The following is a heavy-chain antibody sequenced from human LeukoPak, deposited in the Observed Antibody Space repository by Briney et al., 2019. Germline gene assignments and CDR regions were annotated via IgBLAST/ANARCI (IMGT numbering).Heavy chain of an antibody. Sequence: GGSRELSVPASGFIFTPYPLTGFRQAAGRGREWVSLISGSGGGTYYADSVKGRFTISRDNSKNTLYLQLNSLRVEDTAVYYCAKEGSDIAAAGCWGQGTLVTVSS. V-gene: IGHV3-23*01. CDR3: AKEGSDIAAAGC. CDR1: GFIFTPYP. D-gene: IGHD6-13*01. CDR2: ISGSGGGT. J-gene: IGHJ4*02.